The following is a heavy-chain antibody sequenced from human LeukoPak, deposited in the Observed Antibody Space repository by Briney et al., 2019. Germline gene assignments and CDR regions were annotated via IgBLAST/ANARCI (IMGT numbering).Heavy chain of an antibody. J-gene: IGHJ6*03. CDR1: GFTFSSYA. D-gene: IGHD3-3*01. Sequence: QPGGSLRPSCAASGFTFSSYAMHWVRQAPGKGLEYVSAISSNGGSTYYANSVKGRFTISRDNSKNTLYLQMGSLRAEDMAVYYCARAPPIWSGCYYYPGYYYYYMDVWGKGTTVTVSS. V-gene: IGHV3-64*01. CDR2: ISSNGGST. CDR3: ARAPPIWSGCYYYPGYYYYYMDV.